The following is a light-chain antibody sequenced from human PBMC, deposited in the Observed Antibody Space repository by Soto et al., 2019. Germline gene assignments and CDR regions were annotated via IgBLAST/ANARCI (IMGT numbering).Light chain of an antibody. CDR1: FGDVGNYNY. Sequence: QSALTQPPSASGSPGQSVTISCTGTFGDVGNYNYVSWYQQYPGKAPKLMIYEVNKRPSGVPDRFSGSKSGNTASLTVSGLQAEDEADYYCTSYAAGKNVLFGGGTKLTVL. V-gene: IGLV2-8*01. CDR2: EVN. J-gene: IGLJ2*01. CDR3: TSYAAGKNVL.